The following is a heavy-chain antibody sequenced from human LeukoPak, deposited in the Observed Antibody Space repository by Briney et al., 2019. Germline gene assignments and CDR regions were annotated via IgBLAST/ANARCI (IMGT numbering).Heavy chain of an antibody. J-gene: IGHJ4*02. D-gene: IGHD5-24*01. CDR3: ARDYKYALDN. V-gene: IGHV3-48*01. CDR1: GFTFSAYS. CDR2: IGISSGNT. Sequence: GGSLRLSCAASGFTFSAYSMNWVRQAPGKGLEWISYIGISSGNTKYADSVKGRFTISGDKAKNSLYLQMNSLRVEDTAVYYCARDYKYALDNWGQGTLVTVSS.